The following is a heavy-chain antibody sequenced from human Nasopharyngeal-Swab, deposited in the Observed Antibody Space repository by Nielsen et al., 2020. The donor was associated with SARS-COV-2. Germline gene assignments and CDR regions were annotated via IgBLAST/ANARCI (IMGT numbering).Heavy chain of an antibody. D-gene: IGHD2-8*01. V-gene: IGHV3-30*18. CDR3: AKDHQLIRNYYYYDMDV. Sequence: VRQAPGKGLEWMAVISYDGIKKYYADSVKGRFTLSRDDSKNTLYLQMNSLRTEDTAVYYCAKDHQLIRNYYYYDMDVWGQGTTGTVSS. J-gene: IGHJ6*02. CDR2: ISYDGIKK.